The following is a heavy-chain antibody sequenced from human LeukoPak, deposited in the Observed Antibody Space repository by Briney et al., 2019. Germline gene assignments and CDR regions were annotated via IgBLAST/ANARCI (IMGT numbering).Heavy chain of an antibody. CDR1: GFTFSSYS. J-gene: IGHJ3*02. CDR3: ARGGGDIVVVEAFDI. Sequence: GGSLRLSCAASGFTFSSYSMTWVRQAPGKGLEWVSYISSSSSTIYYADSVKGRFTISRDNAKNSLYLQMNSLRAEDTAVYYCARGGGDIVVVEAFDIWGQGTMVTVSS. CDR2: ISSSSSTI. V-gene: IGHV3-48*04. D-gene: IGHD2-2*01.